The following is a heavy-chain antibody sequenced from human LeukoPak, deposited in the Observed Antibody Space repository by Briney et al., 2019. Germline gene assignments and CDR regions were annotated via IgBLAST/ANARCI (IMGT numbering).Heavy chain of an antibody. Sequence: SETLSLTCTVSGGSISSGDYYWSWIRQPPGKGLEWIGYIYYSGSTYYNPSLKSRVTISVDTSKNQFSLKLSSVTAADTAAYYCAIRLGGTYYFDYWGQGTLVTVSS. CDR3: AIRLGGTYYFDY. CDR2: IYYSGST. J-gene: IGHJ4*02. V-gene: IGHV4-30-4*01. CDR1: GGSISSGDYY. D-gene: IGHD1-1*01.